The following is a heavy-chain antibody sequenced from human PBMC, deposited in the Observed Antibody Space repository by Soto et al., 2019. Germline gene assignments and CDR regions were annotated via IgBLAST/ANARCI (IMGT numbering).Heavy chain of an antibody. V-gene: IGHV4-59*01. CDR3: AGAAGIGEGAADY. J-gene: IGHJ4*02. Sequence: SETLCLTSTVAGGSSSSYDGSWIRQPPGKGLEWIGYIYYGGSTNYNPSLKSRVTISVDTSKNQFSLKLSSVTAADTAVYYCAGAAGIGEGAADYWGQGTLVTVSS. CDR2: IYYGGST. CDR1: GGSSSSYD. D-gene: IGHD3-10*01.